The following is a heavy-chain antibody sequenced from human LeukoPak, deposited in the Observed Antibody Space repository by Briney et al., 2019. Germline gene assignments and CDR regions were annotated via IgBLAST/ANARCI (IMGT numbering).Heavy chain of an antibody. CDR1: GGSISSYY. Sequence: SETLSLTCTVSGGSISSYYWSWIRQPAGKGLEWIGRIYTSGSTNYNPSLKSRVTMSVDTSKKQFSLRLSSVTAADTAVYYCASSRGMGQFDPWGQGTLVTVSS. J-gene: IGHJ5*02. CDR2: IYTSGST. CDR3: ASSRGMGQFDP. V-gene: IGHV4-4*07. D-gene: IGHD3-10*01.